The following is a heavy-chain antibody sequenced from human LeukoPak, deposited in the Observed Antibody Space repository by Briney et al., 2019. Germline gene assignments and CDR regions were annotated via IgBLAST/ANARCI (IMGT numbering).Heavy chain of an antibody. CDR2: INTSGST. V-gene: IGHV4-4*07. CDR1: GGSIRSYY. J-gene: IGHJ6*01. CDR3: ASRPGSGYYYGMDV. D-gene: IGHD6-19*01. Sequence: SETLSLTCTVSGGSIRSYYWSWIRQTAGKGLEWIGRINTSGSTKYNPSLKSRVTMSVDTSKNQFSLKLSSVTAADTAVYYCASRPGSGYYYGMDVWGQGTTVTVSS.